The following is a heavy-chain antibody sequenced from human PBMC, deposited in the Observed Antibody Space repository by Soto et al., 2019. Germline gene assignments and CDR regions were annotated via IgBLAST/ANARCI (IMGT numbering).Heavy chain of an antibody. V-gene: IGHV1-69*01. Sequence: QVQLVQSGAEVKKPGSSVKVSCKASGGTFSSYAISWVRQAPGQGLEWMGGIIPISDTTNYAQKFQGRGTITADESTSTAYMELSSLRSEDTAVYYCARSQGSSTSLEIYYYYYYGMDVWGQGTRVTGSS. CDR2: IIPISDTT. CDR1: GGTFSSYA. CDR3: ARSQGSSTSLEIYYYYYYGMDV. J-gene: IGHJ6*02. D-gene: IGHD2-2*01.